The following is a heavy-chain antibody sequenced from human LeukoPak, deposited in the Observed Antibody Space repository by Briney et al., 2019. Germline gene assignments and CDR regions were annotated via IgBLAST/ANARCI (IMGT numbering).Heavy chain of an antibody. J-gene: IGHJ5*02. CDR1: GGSISSGDYY. Sequence: SETLSLTCTVSGGSISSGDYYWSWIRQPPGKGLEWIAYMYYSGSTYYNPSLKSRVTMSADTSKNQLSLKLSSVTAADTAVYYCSQTVLYGRRIGPLGQGILVTVSS. D-gene: IGHD3-10*01. CDR3: SQTVLYGRRIGP. V-gene: IGHV4-30-4*01. CDR2: MYYSGST.